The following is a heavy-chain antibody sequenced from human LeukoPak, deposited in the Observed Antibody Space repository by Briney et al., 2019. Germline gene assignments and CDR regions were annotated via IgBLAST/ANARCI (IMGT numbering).Heavy chain of an antibody. CDR3: AREERYCSGGSCYPVDY. V-gene: IGHV4-34*01. CDR1: GGSFSGYY. Sequence: SETLSLTCAAYGGSFSGYYWSWIRQPPGKGLEWIGEINHSGSTNYNPSLKSRVAISVDTSKNQFSLKLSSVTAADTAVYYCAREERYCSGGSCYPVDYWGQGTLVTVSS. CDR2: INHSGST. J-gene: IGHJ4*02. D-gene: IGHD2-15*01.